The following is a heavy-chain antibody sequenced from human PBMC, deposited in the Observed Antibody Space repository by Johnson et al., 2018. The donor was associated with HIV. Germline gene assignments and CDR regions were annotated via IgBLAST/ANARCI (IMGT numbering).Heavy chain of an antibody. D-gene: IGHD6-13*01. CDR1: GFTVSSNY. J-gene: IGHJ3*02. CDR3: ARGVYSSSWYGAFDI. CDR2: IYSGGST. V-gene: IGHV3-66*01. Sequence: VQLVESGGGLVQPGGSLRLSCAASGFTVSSNYMSWVRQAPGKGLEWVSVIYSGGSTYYVDSVKGRFTISRDNSKNTLYLQMNSLRAEDTALYYCARGVYSSSWYGAFDIWGQGTMVTVSS.